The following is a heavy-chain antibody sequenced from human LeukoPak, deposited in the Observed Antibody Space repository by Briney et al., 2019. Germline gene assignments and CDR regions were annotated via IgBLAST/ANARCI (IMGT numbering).Heavy chain of an antibody. CDR2: INPNSGGT. Sequence: ASVKVSCKASGSTFTGYYMHWVRQAPGQGLEWMGWINPNSGGTNYAQKFQGRVTMTRDTSISTAYMELSRLRSDDTAVYYCARSPNSYSSGWYYFDYWGQGTLVTVSS. D-gene: IGHD6-19*01. J-gene: IGHJ4*02. V-gene: IGHV1-2*02. CDR3: ARSPNSYSSGWYYFDY. CDR1: GSTFTGYY.